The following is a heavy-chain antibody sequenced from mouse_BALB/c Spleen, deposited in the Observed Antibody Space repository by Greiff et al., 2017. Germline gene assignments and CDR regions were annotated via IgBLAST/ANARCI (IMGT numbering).Heavy chain of an antibody. CDR2: ISSGGSYT. J-gene: IGHJ1*01. Sequence: EVQVVESGGGLVKPGGSLKLSCAASGFTFSSYTMSWVRQTPEKRLEWVATISSGGSYTYYPDSVKGRFTISRDNTKNTLYLQMSSLKSEDTAMYYCTRVPNFDVWGAGTTVTVSS. CDR1: GFTFSSYT. CDR3: TRVPNFDV. V-gene: IGHV5-6-4*01.